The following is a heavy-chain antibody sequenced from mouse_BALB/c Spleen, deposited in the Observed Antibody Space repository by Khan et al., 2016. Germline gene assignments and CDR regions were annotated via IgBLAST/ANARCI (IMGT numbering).Heavy chain of an antibody. V-gene: IGHV9-3-1*01. Sequence: QIQLVQSGPELKKPGETVKISCKASGYTFTNFGINWVRQAPGKGLEWMDWINTNTGETTYADDFKGRFAFYLETSASTAYLQINNHNNEDTATYFCATGITTLIATRRHYRGQGTTLTVSS. CDR1: GYTFTNFG. D-gene: IGHD1-1*01. CDR2: INTNTGET. J-gene: IGHJ2*01. CDR3: ATGITTLIATRRHY.